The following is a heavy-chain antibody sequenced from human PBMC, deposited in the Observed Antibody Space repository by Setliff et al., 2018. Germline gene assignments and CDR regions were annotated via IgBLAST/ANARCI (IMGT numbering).Heavy chain of an antibody. CDR1: GYTFTNYG. D-gene: IGHD4-17*01. Sequence: ASVKVSCKASGYTFTNYGVTWVRQAPGQGLEWMGWIGAYNGNTYNAHKFQGRVTMTSDTSISTAYMELSSLRSEDTAVYYCARGDYGDYGEGEAAYWGQGTLVTVSS. CDR2: IGAYNGNT. V-gene: IGHV1-18*01. J-gene: IGHJ4*02. CDR3: ARGDYGDYGEGEAAY.